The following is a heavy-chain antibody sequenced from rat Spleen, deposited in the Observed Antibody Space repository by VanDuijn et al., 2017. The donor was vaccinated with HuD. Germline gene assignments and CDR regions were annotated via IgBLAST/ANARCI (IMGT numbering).Heavy chain of an antibody. Sequence: EVQLVESGGGLVQPGRSLKLSCAASGFTFNNYVMTWVRQAPAKGLEWVATISYGDSSGHSSTYYRDSVKGRFTISRDNAKSTLYLQMNSLRSEDTATYYCARQRGPSWFAYWGQGTLVTVSS. CDR3: ARQRGPSWFAY. V-gene: IGHV5-29*01. CDR1: GFTFNNYV. CDR2: ISYGDSSGHSST. D-gene: IGHD3-1*01. J-gene: IGHJ3*01.